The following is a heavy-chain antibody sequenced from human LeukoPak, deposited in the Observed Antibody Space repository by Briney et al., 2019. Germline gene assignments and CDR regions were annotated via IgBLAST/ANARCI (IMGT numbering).Heavy chain of an antibody. Sequence: PGGSLRLSCAASGFTFSSYSMNWVRQAPGKGLEWVSYISSSSSTIYYADSVKGRFTISRDNAKNSLYLQMNSLRAEDTAVYYCARDPSGSSWYSSFDYWGQGTLVTVSS. CDR2: ISSSSSTI. CDR3: ARDPSGSSWYSSFDY. V-gene: IGHV3-48*01. D-gene: IGHD6-13*01. J-gene: IGHJ4*02. CDR1: GFTFSSYS.